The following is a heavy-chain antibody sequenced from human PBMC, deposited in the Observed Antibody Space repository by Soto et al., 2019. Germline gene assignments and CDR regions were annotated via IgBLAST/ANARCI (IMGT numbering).Heavy chain of an antibody. CDR2: MKYSGTT. Sequence: SEALSLTCTVSGDSINSSPYYWGLIRQPPGQGLEWIASMKYSGTTYYNPSLRSRVTISVDTSKNQFSLRLSSVTAADTAVYYCARQGYCFVTNCYRWFDPWGQGTLVTVSS. D-gene: IGHD2-15*01. J-gene: IGHJ5*02. CDR1: GDSINSSPYY. CDR3: ARQGYCFVTNCYRWFDP. V-gene: IGHV4-39*01.